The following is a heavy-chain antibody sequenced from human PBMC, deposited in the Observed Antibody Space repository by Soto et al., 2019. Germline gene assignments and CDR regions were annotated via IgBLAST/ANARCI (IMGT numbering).Heavy chain of an antibody. Sequence: GGSLRLSCAASGFTFSSYGMHWVRQAPGKGLEWVAVIWYDGSNKYYADSVKGRFTISRDNSKNTLYLQMNSLGAEETAGYYCAREEVKGGVYYYYYYMDVWGKGTTVTVSS. J-gene: IGHJ6*03. V-gene: IGHV3-33*01. CDR1: GFTFSSYG. CDR2: IWYDGSNK. CDR3: AREEVKGGVYYYYYYMDV. D-gene: IGHD3-10*01.